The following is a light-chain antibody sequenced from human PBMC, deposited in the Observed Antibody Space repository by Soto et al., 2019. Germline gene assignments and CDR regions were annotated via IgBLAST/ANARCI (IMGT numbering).Light chain of an antibody. V-gene: IGKV3-15*01. CDR1: QSVSSN. CDR3: QQYNNWPYT. Sequence: EIVMTQSPATLSVSPGERATLSCRASQSVSSNLAWYQQKPGQAPRLLIYGASTRATIVPARFSGSGSGTEFTLTISSLQSEDFAVYYCQQYNNWPYTFGQGTELEI. J-gene: IGKJ2*01. CDR2: GAS.